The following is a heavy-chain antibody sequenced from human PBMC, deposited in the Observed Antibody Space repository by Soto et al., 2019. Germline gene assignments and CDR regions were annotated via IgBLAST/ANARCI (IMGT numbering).Heavy chain of an antibody. Sequence: QVQLVQSGAEVRKPGSSVKVSCKASGGTFSRHAISWVRQAPGQGLEWMGGIIPIFGTAKHAQKVQGRVTIIADECTSTVYMELSSLRAEDTAMYYCARGWGYDSNDYYYAYWGQGTLVIVSS. CDR2: IIPIFGTA. V-gene: IGHV1-69*01. CDR1: GGTFSRHA. J-gene: IGHJ4*02. D-gene: IGHD3-22*01. CDR3: ARGWGYDSNDYYYAY.